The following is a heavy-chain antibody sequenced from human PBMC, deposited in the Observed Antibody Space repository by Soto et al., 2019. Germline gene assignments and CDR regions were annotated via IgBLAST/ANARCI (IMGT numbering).Heavy chain of an antibody. Sequence: GGSLRLSCAASGFTFSSYAMSWVRQAPGKGLEWVSAISGSGGSTYYADSVKGRFTISRDNSKNTLYLQMNSLRAEDTAVYYCANFYGDYESFDYWGQGTLVTVSS. CDR1: GFTFSSYA. CDR3: ANFYGDYESFDY. CDR2: ISGSGGST. D-gene: IGHD4-17*01. V-gene: IGHV3-23*01. J-gene: IGHJ4*02.